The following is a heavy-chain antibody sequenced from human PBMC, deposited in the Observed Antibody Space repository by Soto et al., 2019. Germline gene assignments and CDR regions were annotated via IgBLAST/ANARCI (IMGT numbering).Heavy chain of an antibody. V-gene: IGHV4-39*01. CDR2: IYYSGST. J-gene: IGHJ6*03. CDR1: GGSISSSSYY. D-gene: IGHD3-3*01. Sequence: PSETLSLTCTVSGGSISSSSYYWGWIRQPPGKGLEWIGSIYYSGSTYYNPSLKSRVTISVDTSKNQFSLKLSSVTAADTAVYYFARLFPFLEWLSPPSYMDVWGKGNTFTVSS. CDR3: ARLFPFLEWLSPPSYMDV.